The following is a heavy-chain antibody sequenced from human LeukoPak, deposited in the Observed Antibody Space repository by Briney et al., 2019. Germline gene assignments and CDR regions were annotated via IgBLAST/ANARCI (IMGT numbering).Heavy chain of an antibody. CDR2: IYDSGST. Sequence: SETLSLTCTVSGDSISRYSWSWIRQPPGRGLEWIGCIYDSGSTKYNPSLKSRVTILVDTSQNQFSLKLSSVTAADTAVYYCAKHALLSGGSDFDYWGQGTLVTVSS. J-gene: IGHJ4*02. CDR3: AKHALLSGGSDFDY. V-gene: IGHV4-59*08. D-gene: IGHD3-10*01. CDR1: GDSISRYS.